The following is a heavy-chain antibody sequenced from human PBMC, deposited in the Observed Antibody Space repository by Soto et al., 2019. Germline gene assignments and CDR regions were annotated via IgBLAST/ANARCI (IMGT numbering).Heavy chain of an antibody. D-gene: IGHD3-3*01. V-gene: IGHV4-59*01. CDR3: ARVEVLRFLEWLHPSPYYMDV. J-gene: IGHJ6*03. CDR1: GGSISSYY. Sequence: PSETLSLTCTVSGGSISSYYWSWIRQPPGKGLEWIGYIYYSGSTNYNPSLKSRVTISVDTSKNQFSLKLSSVTAADTAVYYCARVEVLRFLEWLHPSPYYMDVWGKGTTVTVSS. CDR2: IYYSGST.